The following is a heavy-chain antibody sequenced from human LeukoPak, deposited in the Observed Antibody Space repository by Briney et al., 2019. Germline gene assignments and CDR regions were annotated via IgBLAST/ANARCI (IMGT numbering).Heavy chain of an antibody. CDR1: GDSVSSNSVA. V-gene: IGHV6-1*01. Sequence: SQTLSLTCAISGDSVSSNSVAWNWIRQSPSRGLEWLGRTYYRSQRYKEYAVSVKSRMTINPDTSKNQFSLQLNSVTPEDTAVYYCARDYYCSSFSCSFDFWGQGTLVSVSS. D-gene: IGHD2-2*01. CDR3: ARDYYCSSFSCSFDF. J-gene: IGHJ4*02. CDR2: TYYRSQRYK.